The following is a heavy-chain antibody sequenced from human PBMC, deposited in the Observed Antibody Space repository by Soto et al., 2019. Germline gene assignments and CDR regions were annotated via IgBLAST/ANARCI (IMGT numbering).Heavy chain of an antibody. D-gene: IGHD4-17*01. CDR1: GYTFTSYG. Sequence: ASVKVSCKASGYTFTSYGISWVRQAPGQGLEWMGWISAYNGNTNYAQKLQGRVTMTTDTSTSTAYMELRSLRSDDTAVYYCAGIPTVTTFFAFDIWGQGTMVTVSS. CDR2: ISAYNGNT. J-gene: IGHJ3*02. V-gene: IGHV1-18*04. CDR3: AGIPTVTTFFAFDI.